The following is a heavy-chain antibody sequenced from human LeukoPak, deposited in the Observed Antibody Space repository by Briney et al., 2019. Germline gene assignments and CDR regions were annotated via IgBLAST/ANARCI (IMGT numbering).Heavy chain of an antibody. V-gene: IGHV3-33*06. D-gene: IGHD2-2*01. J-gene: IGHJ4*02. CDR3: AKSGCGNPTCYVNF. Sequence: PGRSLRLSCAASGFTFSSYGMHWVRQAPGKGLEWVAVIWYDGSNKYYADSVKGRFTISRDNSKNALYLQMNSLRPEDTAVYYCAKSGCGNPTCYVNFWGQGTLVTVSS. CDR2: IWYDGSNK. CDR1: GFTFSSYG.